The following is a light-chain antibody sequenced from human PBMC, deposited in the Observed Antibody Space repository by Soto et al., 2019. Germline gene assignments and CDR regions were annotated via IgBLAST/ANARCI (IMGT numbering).Light chain of an antibody. CDR3: SSFTSNRIYV. CDR2: GVT. V-gene: IGLV2-14*03. Sequence: QSALTQPTSVSGSPGQSITISCTGNHYDIGTYDYVSWYQQHPGRAPRLLIHGVTTRPSGISGRFSASKSGLTASLTISGLQPEEEADYYCSSFTSNRIYVFGAGTKVTV. J-gene: IGLJ1*01. CDR1: HYDIGTYDY.